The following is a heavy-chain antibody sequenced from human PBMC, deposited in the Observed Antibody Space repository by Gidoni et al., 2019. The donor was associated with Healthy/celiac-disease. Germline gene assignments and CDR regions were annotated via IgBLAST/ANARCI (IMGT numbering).Heavy chain of an antibody. D-gene: IGHD6-13*01. CDR2: IIPIFGTA. CDR1: GGTFSSSA. Sequence: QVQLVQSGAEVKKPGSSVQVSCKASGGTFSSSAISWFRQGPGQGLEWMGGIIPIFGTANYAQKFQGRVTITADKSTSTAYMELSSLRSEDTAVYYCARSLIAAAGTDPPENYYYGMDVWGQGTTVTVSS. CDR3: ARSLIAAAGTDPPENYYYGMDV. J-gene: IGHJ6*02. V-gene: IGHV1-69*06.